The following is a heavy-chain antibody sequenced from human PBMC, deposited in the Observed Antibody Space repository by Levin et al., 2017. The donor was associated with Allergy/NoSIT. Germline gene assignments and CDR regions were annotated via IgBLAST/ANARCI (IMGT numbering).Heavy chain of an antibody. CDR1: GFTFSSYA. CDR3: ANRLRLGIAARPFDN. V-gene: IGHV3-23*01. Sequence: GESLKISCAASGFTFSSYAMSWVRQAPGKGLEWVSTINGGGGTTYYADSVKGRFTISRDNSKNTLYLQMTSLRADDTAVYYCANRLRLGIAARPFDNWGQGTLVTVSS. CDR2: INGGGGTT. J-gene: IGHJ4*02. D-gene: IGHD6-6*01.